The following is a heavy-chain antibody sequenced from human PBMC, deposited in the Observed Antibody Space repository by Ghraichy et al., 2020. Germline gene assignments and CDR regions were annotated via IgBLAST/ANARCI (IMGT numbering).Heavy chain of an antibody. Sequence: SETLSLTCAVYGGSFSGYYWSWIRQPPGKGLEWIGEINHSGSTNYNPSLKSRVTISVDTSKNQFSLKLSSVTAADTAVYYCAMGGYYDFWSTIDYWGQGTLVTVSS. J-gene: IGHJ4*02. D-gene: IGHD3-3*01. CDR2: INHSGST. CDR3: AMGGYYDFWSTIDY. CDR1: GGSFSGYY. V-gene: IGHV4-34*01.